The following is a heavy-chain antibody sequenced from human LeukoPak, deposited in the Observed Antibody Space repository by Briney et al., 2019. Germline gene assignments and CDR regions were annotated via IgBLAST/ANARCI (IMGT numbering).Heavy chain of an antibody. CDR3: ARVRGAGLFDY. Sequence: GGSLRLSCAASGFTFSSYTMNWVRQAPVKGLEWISSISSSNNYIYYADSVKGRFTISRDNAKNSLYLQMNSLRAEDTAVYYCARVRGAGLFDYWGQGTLVTVSS. D-gene: IGHD1-26*01. CDR2: ISSSNNYI. J-gene: IGHJ4*02. CDR1: GFTFSSYT. V-gene: IGHV3-21*01.